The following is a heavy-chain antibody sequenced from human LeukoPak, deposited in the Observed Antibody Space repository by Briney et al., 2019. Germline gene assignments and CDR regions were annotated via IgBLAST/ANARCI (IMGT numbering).Heavy chain of an antibody. CDR3: ARGGYSDGPQAY. J-gene: IGHJ4*02. D-gene: IGHD5-18*01. CDR1: GFNVSSNY. Sequence: PGGSLRLSCAASGFNVSSNYMSWVRQAPGKGLEWVSVIYSGGSTYYADSVKGRFTISRDNSKNTLYLQMNSLRDEDTAVYYCARGGYSDGPQAYWGQGTLVTVSS. V-gene: IGHV3-53*01. CDR2: IYSGGST.